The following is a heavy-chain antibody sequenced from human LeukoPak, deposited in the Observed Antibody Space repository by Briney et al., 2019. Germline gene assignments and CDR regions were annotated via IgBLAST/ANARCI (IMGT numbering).Heavy chain of an antibody. Sequence: GGSLRLSCVASGFTFSNFAIHWVRQGPGKGLEWVAVTSDDGRKKYYADSVKGRFTISRDNSKNTLYLQMNSLRTDDTAIYYCARDRSYAVNQGGWLDPWGQGTLVSVSS. CDR3: ARDRSYAVNQGGWLDP. CDR1: GFTFSNFA. J-gene: IGHJ5*02. D-gene: IGHD2-2*01. CDR2: TSDDGRKK. V-gene: IGHV3-30*01.